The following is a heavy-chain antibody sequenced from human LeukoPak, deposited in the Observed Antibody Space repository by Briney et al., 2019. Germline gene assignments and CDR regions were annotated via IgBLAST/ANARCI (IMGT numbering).Heavy chain of an antibody. CDR2: ISGSGGST. CDR3: AKDPQGFVGATYFDC. J-gene: IGHJ4*02. D-gene: IGHD1-26*01. CDR1: GFTFSSYA. Sequence: GGSLRLSCAASGFTFSSYAMSWVRQAPGKGLEWVSAISGSGGSTYYADSVKGRFTISRDNSKNTLYLQVNSLRAEDTAVYYCAKDPQGFVGATYFDCWGQGTLVTVSS. V-gene: IGHV3-23*01.